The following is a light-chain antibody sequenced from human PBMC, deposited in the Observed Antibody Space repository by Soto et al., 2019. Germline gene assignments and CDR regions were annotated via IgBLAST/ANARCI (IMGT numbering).Light chain of an antibody. Sequence: EIVMTQSPATMSVSPVERATLSCRASQSVRSNLAWYQQKPGQAPRLLIYGASTRATGIPARFSGSGSGTEFTLTVSSLQSEDFAVYYCQQYNNWPPITFGQGARLEIK. V-gene: IGKV3-15*01. J-gene: IGKJ5*01. CDR3: QQYNNWPPIT. CDR1: QSVRSN. CDR2: GAS.